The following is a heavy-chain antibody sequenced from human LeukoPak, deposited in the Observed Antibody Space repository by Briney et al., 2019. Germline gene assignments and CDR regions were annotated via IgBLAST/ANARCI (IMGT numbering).Heavy chain of an antibody. CDR1: GYTLTELS. CDR3: ATRIGPSRILRYFDWLRGWFDP. J-gene: IGHJ5*02. CDR2: FDPEDGET. V-gene: IGHV1-24*01. Sequence: GASVKVSCKVSGYTLTELSMHWVRQAPGKGLEWMGGFDPEDGETMYAQKFQDRVTMTEDTSTDTAYMELSSLRSEDTAVYYCATRIGPSRILRYFDWLRGWFDPWGQGTLVTVSS. D-gene: IGHD3-9*01.